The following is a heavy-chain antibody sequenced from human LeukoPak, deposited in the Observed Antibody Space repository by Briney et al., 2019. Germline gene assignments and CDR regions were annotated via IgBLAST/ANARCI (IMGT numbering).Heavy chain of an antibody. V-gene: IGHV3-23*01. CDR1: GFTFSSYA. J-gene: IGHJ4*02. CDR3: AKVGAYSSSSFVDY. Sequence: AGGSLRLSCAASGFTFSSYAMSWVRQAPGKGLEWVSAISGSGGSTYYAGSVKGRFTISRDNSKNTLYLQMNSLRAEDTAVYYCAKVGAYSSSSFVDYWGQGTLVTVSS. CDR2: ISGSGGST. D-gene: IGHD6-6*01.